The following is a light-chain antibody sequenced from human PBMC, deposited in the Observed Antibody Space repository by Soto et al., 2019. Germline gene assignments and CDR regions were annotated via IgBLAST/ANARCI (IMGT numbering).Light chain of an antibody. CDR3: QHYDTYSPT. CDR1: QNIRNW. CDR2: DAS. J-gene: IGKJ1*01. Sequence: DIQMTQSPSTLSASVGDSVTITCRASQNIRNWLAWYQQKPGKAPKLLIYDASSLESGVPSRFSGSGSGTEFTLTISSLQPDDFATYYCQHYDTYSPTFGQGTKVDIK. V-gene: IGKV1-5*01.